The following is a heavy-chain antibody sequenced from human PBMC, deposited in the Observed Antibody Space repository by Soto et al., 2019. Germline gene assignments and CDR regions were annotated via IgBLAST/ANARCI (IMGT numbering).Heavy chain of an antibody. CDR2: IYYSGST. CDR3: ARDYYDSSGISMPGGMDV. V-gene: IGHV4-31*03. J-gene: IGHJ6*02. D-gene: IGHD3-22*01. CDR1: GGSISSGGYY. Sequence: SETLSLTCTVSGGSISSGGYYWSWIRQHPGKGLEWIGYIYYSGSTYYNPSLKSRVTISVDTSKNQFSLKLSSVTAADTAVYYCARDYYDSSGISMPGGMDVWGQGTTVTVSS.